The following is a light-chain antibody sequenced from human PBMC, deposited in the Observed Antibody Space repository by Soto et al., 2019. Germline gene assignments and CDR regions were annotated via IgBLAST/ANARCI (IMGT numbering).Light chain of an antibody. CDR3: CSYAGRV. CDR1: SSDVGSYNL. CDR2: EGS. J-gene: IGLJ2*01. Sequence: QSALTQPASVSGSPGQSITISCTGNSSDVGSYNLVSWYQQHPGKAPKLMIYEGSKRPSGVSNRFSGSKSGNTASLTISGLQAEDEADYYCCSYAGRVFGGGTKLTVL. V-gene: IGLV2-23*01.